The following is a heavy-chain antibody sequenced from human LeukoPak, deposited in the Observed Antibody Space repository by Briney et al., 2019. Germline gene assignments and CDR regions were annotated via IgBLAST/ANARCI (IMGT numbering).Heavy chain of an antibody. Sequence: GGSLRLSCAASGFTFSSYAMSWVRQAPGKGLEWVSAISGSGGSTYYADSVKGRFTISRDNSKNTLYLQMNSLRAEDTAVYYCAKARYGGNSDYYYYMDVRGKGTTVTVSS. CDR3: AKARYGGNSDYYYYMDV. CDR2: ISGSGGST. D-gene: IGHD4-23*01. J-gene: IGHJ6*03. CDR1: GFTFSSYA. V-gene: IGHV3-23*01.